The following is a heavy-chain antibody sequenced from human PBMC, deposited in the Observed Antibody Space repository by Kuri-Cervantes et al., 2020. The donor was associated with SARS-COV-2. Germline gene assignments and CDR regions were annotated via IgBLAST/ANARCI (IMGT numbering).Heavy chain of an antibody. CDR2: VNHNGGA. CDR3: AREDSSSWLYSYDY. D-gene: IGHD6-13*01. J-gene: IGHJ4*02. Sequence: GSLRLSCAIYGGSLSGSYWSWIRQSPGKRLEWIGEVNHNGGANYNPSLKSRVTISVDTSKNQFSLKLSSVTAADTAVYYCAREDSSSWLYSYDYWGQGTLVTVSS. V-gene: IGHV4-34*01. CDR1: GGSLSGSY.